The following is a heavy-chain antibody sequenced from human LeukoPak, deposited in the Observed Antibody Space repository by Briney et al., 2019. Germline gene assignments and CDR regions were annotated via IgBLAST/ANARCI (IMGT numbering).Heavy chain of an antibody. V-gene: IGHV3-21*01. J-gene: IGHJ4*02. Sequence: GGSLRPSCAGSEFTFSSYSMNWVRQAPGKGLEWVSSISGSSSDIYYADSVKGRFTISRDNSKNSLYLQMKSLRAEDTALYYCARRGYYDYSGFDYWGQGTLVTVSS. CDR1: EFTFSSYS. CDR3: ARRGYYDYSGFDY. CDR2: ISGSSSDI. D-gene: IGHD3-22*01.